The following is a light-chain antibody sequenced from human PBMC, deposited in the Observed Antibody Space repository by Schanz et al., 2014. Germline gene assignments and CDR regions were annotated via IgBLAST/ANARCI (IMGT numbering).Light chain of an antibody. Sequence: TQSPGTLSLSPGEGVTLSCRASQNVESKFLAWYQQKPGQAPRLLLYGTSYRASGIPDRFSGSGSGTDFTLTISRLEPEDSAVYYCQQFGASPALIFGGGTKVEIK. CDR1: QNVESKF. CDR2: GTS. CDR3: QQFGASPALI. V-gene: IGKV3-20*01. J-gene: IGKJ4*01.